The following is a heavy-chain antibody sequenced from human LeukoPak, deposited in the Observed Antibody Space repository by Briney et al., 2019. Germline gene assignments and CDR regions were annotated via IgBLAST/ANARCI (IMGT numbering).Heavy chain of an antibody. CDR1: GYTFTGYY. CDR2: ISAYNGNT. V-gene: IGHV1-18*04. D-gene: IGHD5-12*01. Sequence: GASVKVSCKASGYTFTGYYMHWVRQAPGQGLEWMGWISAYNGNTNYAQKFQGRVTMTTDTSTSTAYMELRSLRSADTAVYYCARDHGYSGYDFSDAFDIWGQGTMVTVSS. CDR3: ARDHGYSGYDFSDAFDI. J-gene: IGHJ3*02.